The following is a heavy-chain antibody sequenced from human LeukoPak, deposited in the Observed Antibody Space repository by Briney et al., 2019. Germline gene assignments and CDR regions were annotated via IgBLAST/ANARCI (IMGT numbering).Heavy chain of an antibody. J-gene: IGHJ4*02. CDR3: ARAERRRGPFDY. CDR2: LSGSGDST. Sequence: TGGPLRLSCAASGFTFNSYAMSWVRQAPGKGLECVSALSGSGDSTYYADSVKGRFTISRDNAKNSLYLQMNSLRAEDTAVYYCARAERRRGPFDYWGQGTLVTVSS. V-gene: IGHV3-23*01. CDR1: GFTFNSYA.